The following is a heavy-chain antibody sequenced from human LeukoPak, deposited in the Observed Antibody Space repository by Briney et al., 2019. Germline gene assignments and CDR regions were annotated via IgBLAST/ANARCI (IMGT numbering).Heavy chain of an antibody. V-gene: IGHV3-23*01. CDR2: ISRSGGST. CDR1: GFTFSSYA. CDR3: AKSDISAAGTFDS. Sequence: PGGSLRLSCAASGFTFSSYAMSWVRQAPGKGLEWVSAISRSGGSTYYADSVKGRFTISRDNSKNTLYLQMNSLRAEDTAVCYCAKSDISAAGTFDSWGQGTLVTVSS. J-gene: IGHJ4*02. D-gene: IGHD6-13*01.